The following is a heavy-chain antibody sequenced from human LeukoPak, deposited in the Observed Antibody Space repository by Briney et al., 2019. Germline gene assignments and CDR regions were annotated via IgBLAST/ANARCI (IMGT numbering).Heavy chain of an antibody. CDR3: ARVKYYYDSSGYFGY. V-gene: IGHV1-46*01. CDR2: INHSGGST. D-gene: IGHD3-22*01. Sequence: ASVKVSCKASGYTFTSYYMHWVRQAPGQGLEWMGIINHSGGSTSYAQKFQGRVTMTRDTSTSTVYMELSSLRSEDTAVYYCARVKYYYDSSGYFGYWGQGTLVTVSS. J-gene: IGHJ4*02. CDR1: GYTFTSYY.